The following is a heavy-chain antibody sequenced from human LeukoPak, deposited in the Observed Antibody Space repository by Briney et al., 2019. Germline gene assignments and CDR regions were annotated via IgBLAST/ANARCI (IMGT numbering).Heavy chain of an antibody. CDR1: GFTFSSYA. D-gene: IGHD3-9*01. Sequence: PGGSLRLSCAASGFTFSSYAMHWVRQAPGKGLEWVAVISYDGSNKYYADSVKGRVTISRDNFKNTLYLQMNSLRAEDTAVYYCAKNNILTGYDLYYFDYWGQGTLVTVSS. CDR2: ISYDGSNK. J-gene: IGHJ4*02. V-gene: IGHV3-30*04. CDR3: AKNNILTGYDLYYFDY.